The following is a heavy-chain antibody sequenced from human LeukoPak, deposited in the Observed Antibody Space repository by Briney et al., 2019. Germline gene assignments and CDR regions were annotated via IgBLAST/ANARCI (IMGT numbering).Heavy chain of an antibody. Sequence: GGSLRLSCAASGFTFDDYAMHWVRQAPGKGLEWVSLISGDGSSTYYADSVKGRFTISRDNTKNSLYLQMNSLRTEDTALYYCAKDKELLQWLVRPYYFDYWGQGTLVTVSS. V-gene: IGHV3-43*02. J-gene: IGHJ4*02. CDR1: GFTFDDYA. D-gene: IGHD6-19*01. CDR3: AKDKELLQWLVRPYYFDY. CDR2: ISGDGSST.